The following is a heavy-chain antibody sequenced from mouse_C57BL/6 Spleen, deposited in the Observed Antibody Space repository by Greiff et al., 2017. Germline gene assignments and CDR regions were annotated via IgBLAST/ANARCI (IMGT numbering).Heavy chain of an antibody. CDR3: TRSSSSWYFDV. D-gene: IGHD1-1*01. J-gene: IGHJ1*03. CDR2: LTPSNGGT. Sequence: QVQLQQSGTELVKPGASVKLSCTASGYTFTSYWMHWVKQRPGQGLEWIGYLTPSNGGTNYTEKFKGQATLTVDKSTSTSYMQLSSLTSEDSAVYYCTRSSSSWYFDVWGTGTTVTVSS. V-gene: IGHV1-53*01. CDR1: GYTFTSYW.